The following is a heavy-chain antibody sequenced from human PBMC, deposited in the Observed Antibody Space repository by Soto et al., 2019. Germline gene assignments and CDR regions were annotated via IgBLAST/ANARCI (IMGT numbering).Heavy chain of an antibody. D-gene: IGHD3-3*01. CDR2: IYYSGST. V-gene: IGHV4-59*01. Sequence: SETLSLTCTVSGGSISSYYWSWIRQPPGKGLEWIGYIYYSGSTNYNPSLKSRVTISVDTSKNQFSLKLSSVTAADTAVYYCARGITIFGVVSGGYYYYMDVWGKGTTVTVSS. J-gene: IGHJ6*03. CDR3: ARGITIFGVVSGGYYYYMDV. CDR1: GGSISSYY.